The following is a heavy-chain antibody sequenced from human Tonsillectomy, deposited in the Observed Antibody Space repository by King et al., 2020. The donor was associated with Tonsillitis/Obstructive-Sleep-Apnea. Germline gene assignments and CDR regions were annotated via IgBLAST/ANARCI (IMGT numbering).Heavy chain of an antibody. V-gene: IGHV1-2*02. Sequence: VQLVESGAEVKKPGASVKVSCTASGYTFTGYYIHWVRQAPGQGLEWMGWINPNTGGTDYAQKFRGRVTLTRDTYMNTAYMELSRLKSDDTAVFFCASGNDCGGDRYSDYWGQGTLVSVSS. CDR3: ASGNDCGGDRYSDY. D-gene: IGHD2-21*02. CDR2: INPNTGGT. CDR1: GYTFTGYY. J-gene: IGHJ4*02.